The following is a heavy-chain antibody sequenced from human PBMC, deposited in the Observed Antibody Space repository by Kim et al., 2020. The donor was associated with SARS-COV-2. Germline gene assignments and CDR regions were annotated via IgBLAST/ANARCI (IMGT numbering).Heavy chain of an antibody. CDR3: ARGYSSGWPDFDY. Sequence: GGSLRLSCAASGFTFSSYEMNWVRQAPGKGLEWVSYISSSGSTIYYADSVKGRFTISRDNAKNSLYLQMNSLRAEDTAVYYCARGYSSGWPDFDYWGQGTLVTVSS. CDR1: GFTFSSYE. CDR2: ISSSGSTI. J-gene: IGHJ4*02. D-gene: IGHD6-19*01. V-gene: IGHV3-48*03.